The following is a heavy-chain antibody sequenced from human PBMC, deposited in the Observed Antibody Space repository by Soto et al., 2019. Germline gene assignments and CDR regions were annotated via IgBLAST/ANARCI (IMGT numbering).Heavy chain of an antibody. J-gene: IGHJ5*02. CDR1: GGSINSGGYF. Sequence: QVQLQESGPGLVKPSQSLSLTCAVSGGSINSGGYFWSWIRQHPGKGLEWIGYIYNSGSTYYNPSLQSRVTISADTSKNQFSLKLSSVTAADTAVYYCARDPAPWGQGTLVTVSS. V-gene: IGHV4-31*11. CDR3: ARDPAP. CDR2: IYNSGST.